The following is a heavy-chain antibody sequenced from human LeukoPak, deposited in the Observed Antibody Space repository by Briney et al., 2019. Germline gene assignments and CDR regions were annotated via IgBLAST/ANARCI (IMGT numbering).Heavy chain of an antibody. CDR2: IYYSGNT. V-gene: IGHV4-59*01. D-gene: IGHD1/OR15-1a*01. CDR1: GGSLSSYY. Sequence: SETLSLTCTVSGGSLSSYYWSWIRQPPGKGLEWIGYIYYSGNTYYNPSLKSRVTISVDTSENQFSLKLNSVTAADTAVYYCARNKPLDPFDIWGQGTMVTVS. CDR3: ARNKPLDPFDI. J-gene: IGHJ3*02.